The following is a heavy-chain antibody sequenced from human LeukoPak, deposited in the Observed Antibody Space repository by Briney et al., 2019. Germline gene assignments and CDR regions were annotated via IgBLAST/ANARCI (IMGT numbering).Heavy chain of an antibody. CDR3: AKDLPAAYFDY. Sequence: GRSLRLSCAASGFTFSSYGMHWVRQAPGKGLEWVAFIRYDESTKFYADSVKGRFTISRDNSKTTLYLQMNSLRAEDTAVYYCAKDLPAAYFDYWGQGILVTVSS. J-gene: IGHJ4*02. CDR2: IRYDESTK. CDR1: GFTFSSYG. V-gene: IGHV3-30*02. D-gene: IGHD2-2*01.